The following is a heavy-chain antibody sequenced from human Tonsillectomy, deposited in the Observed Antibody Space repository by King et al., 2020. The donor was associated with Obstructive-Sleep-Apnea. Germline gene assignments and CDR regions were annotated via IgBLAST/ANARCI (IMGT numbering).Heavy chain of an antibody. D-gene: IGHD6-13*01. CDR2: IYQSGST. J-gene: IGHJ4*02. Sequence: QLQESGPGLVKPSETLSLTCTVSGYSFSSGYYWGWIRQPPGKGLEWIGSIYQSGSTYYNPSLKSRVTISVDTSKNQFSLKLSSVTAADTAVYYCARGGAAAGYYFDYWGQGTLVTVSS. V-gene: IGHV4-38-2*02. CDR3: ARGGAAAGYYFDY. CDR1: GYSFSSGYY.